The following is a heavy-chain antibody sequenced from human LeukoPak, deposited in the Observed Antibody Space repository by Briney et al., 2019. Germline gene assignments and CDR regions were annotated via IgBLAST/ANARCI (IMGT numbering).Heavy chain of an antibody. Sequence: SETLSLTCAVYGGSFSGYYWSWIRQPPGKGLEWIGEINHSGSTNYNPSLKSRVTISVDASKNQFSLKLSSVTAADTAVYYCARGSTYSSGWYFDYWGQGTLVTVSS. CDR2: INHSGST. CDR1: GGSFSGYY. V-gene: IGHV4-34*01. CDR3: ARGSTYSSGWYFDY. J-gene: IGHJ4*02. D-gene: IGHD6-19*01.